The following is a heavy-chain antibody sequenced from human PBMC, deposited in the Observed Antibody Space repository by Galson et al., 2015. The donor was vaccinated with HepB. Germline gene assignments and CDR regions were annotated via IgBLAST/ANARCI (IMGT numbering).Heavy chain of an antibody. D-gene: IGHD1-26*01. CDR3: ARRGGVKSGSYKDNWYFDL. J-gene: IGHJ2*01. V-gene: IGHV1-69*13. CDR1: GGTFSSYA. CDR2: IIPIFGTA. Sequence: SVKVSCKASGGTFSSYAISWVRQAPGQGLEWMGGIIPIFGTANYAQKFQGRVTITADESTSTAYMELSSLRSEDTAVYYCARRGGVKSGSYKDNWYFDLWGRGTLVTVSS.